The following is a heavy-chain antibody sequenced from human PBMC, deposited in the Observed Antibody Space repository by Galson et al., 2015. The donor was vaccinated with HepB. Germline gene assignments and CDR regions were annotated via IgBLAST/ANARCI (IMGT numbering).Heavy chain of an antibody. J-gene: IGHJ6*02. CDR2: IRFDGSSK. Sequence: SLRLSCAASGFNFSIYGMHWVRQALGKGLEWVSFIRFDGSSKNYGDSVRGRFTISRDNSKNTLYLQMNSLSGADTAVYYCAKPPTRVRGVIIMLSGMDVWGQGTTVTVSS. V-gene: IGHV3-30*02. D-gene: IGHD3-10*01. CDR1: GFNFSIYG. CDR3: AKPPTRVRGVIIMLSGMDV.